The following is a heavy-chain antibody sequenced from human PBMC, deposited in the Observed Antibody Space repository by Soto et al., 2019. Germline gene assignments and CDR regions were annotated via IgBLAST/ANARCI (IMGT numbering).Heavy chain of an antibody. CDR2: MYNTGSA. J-gene: IGHJ6*02. Sequence: SETLSLTCTVSGGSISGYYWSWIRQPPGKGLEWIGYMYNTGSAVYNPSFKSRVTISVDTSKNQFSLKLNSVTAADTAVYYCARDLWGYCGTDCYPLDVWGQGTTVTVS. D-gene: IGHD2-21*02. CDR1: GGSISGYY. V-gene: IGHV4-59*01. CDR3: ARDLWGYCGTDCYPLDV.